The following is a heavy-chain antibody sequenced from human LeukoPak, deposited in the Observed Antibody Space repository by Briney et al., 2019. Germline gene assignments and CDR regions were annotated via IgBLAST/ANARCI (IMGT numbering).Heavy chain of an antibody. V-gene: IGHV4-59*08. D-gene: IGHD3-16*01. J-gene: IGHJ4*02. CDR2: IYYSGST. CDR1: GGSISSYY. CDR3: ARLGDFNY. Sequence: SETLSLTCTVSGGSISSYYWSWIRQPPGKGLEWIGYIYYSGSTNYNPSLKSRVTISVDTSKNQFSLKLSSVTAADTAVYYCARLGDFNYWGQGTLVTVSS.